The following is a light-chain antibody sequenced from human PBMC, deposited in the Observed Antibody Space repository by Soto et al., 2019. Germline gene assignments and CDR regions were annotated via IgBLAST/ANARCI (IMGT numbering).Light chain of an antibody. J-gene: IGKJ2*03. V-gene: IGKV3-20*01. Sequence: LLTQSPSTLSVSPVQRVTLSCMASQSISSYLAWYQQRPGQPSRLLIYDASTRATGIPDRFSGSGSGTDFTLTISRLEPEDFAVYYCQQYGGSPLYSFGQGTKVDIK. CDR3: QQYGGSPLYS. CDR1: QSISSY. CDR2: DAS.